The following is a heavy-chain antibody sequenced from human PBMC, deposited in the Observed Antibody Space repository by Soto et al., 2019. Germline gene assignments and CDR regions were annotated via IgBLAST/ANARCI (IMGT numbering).Heavy chain of an antibody. J-gene: IGHJ6*02. Sequence: ASVKVSCKASRYSFTDYHIHWVRQAPGQGLEWLGRINPKSGGTSTAQKFQGWVTMTTDTSISTASMELTRLTSDDTAIYYCARGDSTDCSNGVCSFFYNHDMDVWGQGTTVTVSS. V-gene: IGHV1-2*04. CDR2: INPKSGGT. D-gene: IGHD2-8*01. CDR3: ARGDSTDCSNGVCSFFYNHDMDV. CDR1: RYSFTDYH.